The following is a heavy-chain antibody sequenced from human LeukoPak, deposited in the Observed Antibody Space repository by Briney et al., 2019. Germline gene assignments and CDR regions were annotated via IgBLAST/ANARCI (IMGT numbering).Heavy chain of an antibody. CDR1: GASFSSSTYY. CDR3: VRFGVNYDMDV. CDR2: IYYSGST. V-gene: IGHV4-39*07. Sequence: PSETLSLTCTVSGASFSSSTYYWGWIRQPPGKGLEWIGSIYYSGSTYYNPSLKSRVTMSVDTSKNQFSLKLSSVTAADTAIYYCVRFGVNYDMDVWGQGTTVTVFS. D-gene: IGHD3-16*01. J-gene: IGHJ6*02.